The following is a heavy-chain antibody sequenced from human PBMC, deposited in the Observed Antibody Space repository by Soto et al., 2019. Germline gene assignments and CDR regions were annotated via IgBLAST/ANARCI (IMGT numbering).Heavy chain of an antibody. CDR2: ISYDGSNK. V-gene: IGHV3-30*18. CDR1: GFTFSSYG. Sequence: LRLSCAASGFTFSSYGMHWVRQAPGKGLEWVAVISYDGSNKYYADSVKGRFTISRDNSKNTLYLQMNSLRAEDTAVYYCAKDVPRYYDSSGYYPFDYWGQGTLVTVSS. D-gene: IGHD3-22*01. J-gene: IGHJ4*02. CDR3: AKDVPRYYDSSGYYPFDY.